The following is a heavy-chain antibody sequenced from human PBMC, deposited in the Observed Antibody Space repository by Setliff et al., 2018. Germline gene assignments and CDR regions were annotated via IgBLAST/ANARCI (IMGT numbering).Heavy chain of an antibody. CDR2: INRDGSYT. Sequence: GGSLRLSCAASGFTFSSYWMYWVRQAPGKGLVWVSRINRDGSYTVYADSVEGRFTISRDNAKNILYLQMNSLRVEDTAVYYCARLSIKSGGGPYYNYYYMDVWGKGTTVTVSS. J-gene: IGHJ6*03. CDR1: GFTFSSYW. D-gene: IGHD3-16*01. CDR3: ARLSIKSGGGPYYNYYYMDV. V-gene: IGHV3-74*01.